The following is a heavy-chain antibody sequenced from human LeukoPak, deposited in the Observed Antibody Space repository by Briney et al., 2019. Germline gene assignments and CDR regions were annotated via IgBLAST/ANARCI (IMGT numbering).Heavy chain of an antibody. D-gene: IGHD2-15*01. CDR3: ARTNPRGSYPEFLDM. Sequence: PSETLSLTCTVSGGSISSSSYYWGWIRQPPGKGLEWIGSIYYSGSTYYNPSLKSRVTISVDTSKNQFSLKLSSVTAADTAVYYCARTNPRGSYPEFLDMWGQGILVTVSS. CDR2: IYYSGST. V-gene: IGHV4-39*07. J-gene: IGHJ4*02. CDR1: GGSISSSSYY.